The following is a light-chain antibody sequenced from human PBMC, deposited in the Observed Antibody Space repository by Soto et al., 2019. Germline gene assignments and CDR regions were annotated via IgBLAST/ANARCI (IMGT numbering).Light chain of an antibody. CDR1: QNIRGNE. V-gene: IGKV3-20*01. J-gene: IGKJ1*01. Sequence: EVVLTQSPGALSLSPGEGVTLSCRASQNIRGNELAWYRQKRGQAPRLLMYGGSTRADGIPDRFSGRGTGPNFTLTISRLEPEDSAVYYCQDYGTSHPWTFGQGTKLEIK. CDR2: GGS. CDR3: QDYGTSHPWT.